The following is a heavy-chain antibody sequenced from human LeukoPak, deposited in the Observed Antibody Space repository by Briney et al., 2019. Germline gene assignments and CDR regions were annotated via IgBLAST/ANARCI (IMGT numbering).Heavy chain of an antibody. J-gene: IGHJ4*02. D-gene: IGHD5-12*01. CDR1: GYTFTSYD. Sequence: SAVNVSCKASGYTFTSYDINWVRQATGQGLEWMGWMNPNSGNTGYAQKFQVRVTMTRNTYITTAYMELSSLRSEDTAVYYCARAKDIAGGPDYWGQGELVTVSS. CDR3: ARAKDIAGGPDY. V-gene: IGHV1-8*01. CDR2: MNPNSGNT.